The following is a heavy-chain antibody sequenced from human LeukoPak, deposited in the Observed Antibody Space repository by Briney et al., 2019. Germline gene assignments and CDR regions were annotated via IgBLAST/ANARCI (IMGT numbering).Heavy chain of an antibody. CDR2: INPNSGGT. D-gene: IGHD1-26*01. J-gene: IGHJ4*02. V-gene: IGHV1-2*02. Sequence: ASVKVSCKASGGTFSTYAISWVRQAPGQGLEWMGWINPNSGGTNYAQKFQGRVTMTRDTSISTAYMELSRLRSDDTAVYYCARDPDSGSYDYWGQGTLVTVSS. CDR3: ARDPDSGSYDY. CDR1: GGTFSTYA.